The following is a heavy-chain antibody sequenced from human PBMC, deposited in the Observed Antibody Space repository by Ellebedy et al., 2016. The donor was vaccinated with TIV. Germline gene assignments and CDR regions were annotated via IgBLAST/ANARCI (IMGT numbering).Heavy chain of an antibody. CDR2: ISHDGTNK. Sequence: PGGSLRLSCAASGFTFITYGMHWVRQLPGKGLEWVAVISHDGTNKFYADSVKGRFTIARDNSKNTLYLQMNSLRAEDTAVYYCARGGSLGWFDPWGQGTQVTVSS. J-gene: IGHJ5*02. CDR3: ARGGSLGWFDP. CDR1: GFTFITYG. V-gene: IGHV3-30*03. D-gene: IGHD3-10*01.